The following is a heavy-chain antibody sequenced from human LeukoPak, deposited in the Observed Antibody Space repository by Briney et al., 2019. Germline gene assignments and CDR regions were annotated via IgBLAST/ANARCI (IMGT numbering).Heavy chain of an antibody. CDR3: ATADSGSYYSGFDY. V-gene: IGHV3-66*01. CDR2: VYSGGST. J-gene: IGHJ4*02. Sequence: GGSLRLSCAASGFTVSSNYMSWVRQAPGKGLEWVTVVYSGGSTHYADSVKGRFTISRDNSKNTLYLHMNSLRAEDTAVYYCATADSGSYYSGFDYWGQGTLVTVSS. CDR1: GFTVSSNY. D-gene: IGHD1-26*01.